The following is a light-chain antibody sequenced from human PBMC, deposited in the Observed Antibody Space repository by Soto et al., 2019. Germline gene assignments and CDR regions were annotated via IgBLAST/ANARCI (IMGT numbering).Light chain of an antibody. CDR2: DAS. CDR3: QQRSNWPPGT. J-gene: IGKJ3*01. CDR1: QSVSSY. V-gene: IGKV3-11*01. Sequence: EIVLTQSPATLSLSPGERATLSCRASQSVSSYLAWYQQKPGQAPRLLIYDASNRATGIPARFSGSGSGTDVTLTISSLAPEDFAVYYCQQRSNWPPGTFGPGTKVDIK.